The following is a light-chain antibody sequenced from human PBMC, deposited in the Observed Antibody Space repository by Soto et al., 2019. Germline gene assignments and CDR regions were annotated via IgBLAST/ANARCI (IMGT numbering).Light chain of an antibody. CDR1: QSVSSN. CDR2: GAS. Sequence: EIVMTQSPATLSVSPGERATLSCRASQSVSSNLAWYQQKPGQAPRLLIYGASTRATGIPARFSGSGSGTEFTLTISSLQSEDFAVYYCQQYYNWSPATFGQGTKVEIK. J-gene: IGKJ1*01. CDR3: QQYYNWSPAT. V-gene: IGKV3-15*01.